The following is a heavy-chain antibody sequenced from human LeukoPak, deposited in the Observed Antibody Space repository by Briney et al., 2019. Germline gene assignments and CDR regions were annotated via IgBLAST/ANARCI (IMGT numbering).Heavy chain of an antibody. Sequence: GGSLRLSCAASGFTFSSYAMHWVRQAPGKGLEWVAVISYDGSNKYYADSVKGRFTISRDNSKNTLYLQMNSLRAEDTAVYYCTTDYGDYQYYYYGMDVWGQGTTVTVSS. CDR1: GFTFSSYA. J-gene: IGHJ6*02. D-gene: IGHD4-17*01. V-gene: IGHV3-30-3*01. CDR2: ISYDGSNK. CDR3: TTDYGDYQYYYYGMDV.